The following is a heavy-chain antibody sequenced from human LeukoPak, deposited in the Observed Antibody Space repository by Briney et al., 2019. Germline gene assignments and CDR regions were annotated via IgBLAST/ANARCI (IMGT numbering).Heavy chain of an antibody. V-gene: IGHV3-7*01. CDR1: GFTFSIYA. D-gene: IGHD2-2*01. J-gene: IGHJ6*02. Sequence: GGSLRLSCAASGFTFSIYAMSWVRQAPGKGLEWVANIKQDGSEKYYVDSVKGRFTISRDNAKNSLYLQMNSLRAEDTAVYYCARDHCSSTSCPLFYYYGMDVWGQGTTVTVSS. CDR3: ARDHCSSTSCPLFYYYGMDV. CDR2: IKQDGSEK.